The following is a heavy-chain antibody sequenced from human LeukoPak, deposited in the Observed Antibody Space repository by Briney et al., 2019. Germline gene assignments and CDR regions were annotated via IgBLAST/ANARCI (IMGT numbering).Heavy chain of an antibody. J-gene: IGHJ3*02. CDR2: INGRGGST. V-gene: IGHV3-23*01. D-gene: IGHD3-22*01. Sequence: GSLRLSCAASGFTFSNYAMSWVRPAPGKGLEWVSSINGRGGSTYYADSVKGRFTISRDNSKNTLYLQMNSLRAEDTAIYYCAKDLGYYDSSGAFDIWGQGTMVTVSS. CDR1: GFTFSNYA. CDR3: AKDLGYYDSSGAFDI.